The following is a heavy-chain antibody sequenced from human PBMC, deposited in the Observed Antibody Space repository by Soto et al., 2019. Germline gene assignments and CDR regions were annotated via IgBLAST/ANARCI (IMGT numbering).Heavy chain of an antibody. CDR2: IYYSGST. V-gene: IGHV4-31*03. J-gene: IGHJ4*02. CDR1: GGSISSGGYY. CDR3: ARGVTLVRGVIHTPYFDY. D-gene: IGHD3-10*01. Sequence: QVQLQESGPGLVKPSQTLSLTCTVSGGSISSGGYYWSWIRQHAGKGLEWIGYIYYSGSTYYNPSLNNRVTISVDTSKNQFSLKLSSVTAADTAVYYCARGVTLVRGVIHTPYFDYWGQGALVTVSS.